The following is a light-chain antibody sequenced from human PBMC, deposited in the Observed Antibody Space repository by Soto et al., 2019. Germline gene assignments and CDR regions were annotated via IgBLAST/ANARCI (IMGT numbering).Light chain of an antibody. V-gene: IGLV2-23*02. Sequence: QSVLTQPASVSGSPGQSITISCTGTSSDVGSYNSVSWYQQHPGKAPKLMIYEVSNRPSGVSNRFSGSKSGNTASLTISGLQADDEADYYCCSYAGSTTYVFGTGTKVTVL. CDR2: EVS. CDR1: SSDVGSYNS. J-gene: IGLJ1*01. CDR3: CSYAGSTTYV.